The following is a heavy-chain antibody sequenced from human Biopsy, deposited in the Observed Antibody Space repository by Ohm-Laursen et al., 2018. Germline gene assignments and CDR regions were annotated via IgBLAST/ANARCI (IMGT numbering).Heavy chain of an antibody. V-gene: IGHV2-5*02. J-gene: IGHJ4*02. Sequence: TQTLTLTCAFSGFSLTSRGEGVGWLRQPPGKAPEWLALIYWGDDKFYNPSLESRLTITKDTSKNQVLLIMTNMDPVDTATYFCVHRRMTPSEFDYWGQGTLVTVSS. CDR2: IYWGDDK. CDR1: GFSLTSRGEG. CDR3: VHRRMTPSEFDY.